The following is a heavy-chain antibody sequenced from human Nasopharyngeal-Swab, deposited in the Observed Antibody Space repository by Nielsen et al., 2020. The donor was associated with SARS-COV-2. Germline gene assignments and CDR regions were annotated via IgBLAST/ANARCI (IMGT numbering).Heavy chain of an antibody. J-gene: IGHJ4*02. D-gene: IGHD3-22*01. CDR3: ARDYYDSSGYYVFDY. Sequence: ASVKVSCKASGYTFTSYGISWVRQAPAHALERMGWISAYNGNTNDAQKLQGRVTMTTDTSTSTAYMELRSLRSDDTAVYYCARDYYDSSGYYVFDYWGQGTLVTVSS. CDR1: GYTFTSYG. V-gene: IGHV1-18*01. CDR2: ISAYNGNT.